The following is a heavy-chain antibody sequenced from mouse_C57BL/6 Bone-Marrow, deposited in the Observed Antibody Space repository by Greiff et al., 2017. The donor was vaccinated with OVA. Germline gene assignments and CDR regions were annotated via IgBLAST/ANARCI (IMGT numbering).Heavy chain of an antibody. J-gene: IGHJ4*01. CDR2: IDPSDSYT. D-gene: IGHD2-5*01. CDR1: GYTFTSYW. Sequence: QVQLQQPGAELVMPGASVKLSCKASGYTFTSYWMHWVKQRPGQGLEWIGAIDPSDSYTNYNQKFKGKSTLTVDKSSSTAYMQLSSLTSEDSAVYYCARRDYSNPYAMDYWGQGTSVTVSS. V-gene: IGHV1-69*01. CDR3: ARRDYSNPYAMDY.